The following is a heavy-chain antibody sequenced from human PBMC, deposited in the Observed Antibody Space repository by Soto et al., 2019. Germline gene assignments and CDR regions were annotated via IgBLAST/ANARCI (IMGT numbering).Heavy chain of an antibody. CDR2: INHSGST. CDR3: ARLGPTSL. D-gene: IGHD1-26*01. CDR1: GGSFSGHY. J-gene: IGHJ6*02. V-gene: IGHV4-34*01. Sequence: QVQLQQWGAGLLKPSETLSLTCAVYGGSFSGHYWSWIRQPPGKGLEWIGEINHSGSTNYNPSLKSRVTISVDTSKNQFSLKLSSVTAADTAVYYCARLGPTSLWGQGTTVTVSS.